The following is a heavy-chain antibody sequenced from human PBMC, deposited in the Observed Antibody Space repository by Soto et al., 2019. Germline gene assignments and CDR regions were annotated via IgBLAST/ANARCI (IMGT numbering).Heavy chain of an antibody. CDR3: AREGCSGGSCYSSYYYYGMDV. CDR2: IYYSGST. CDR1: GGSISSGGYY. Sequence: SETLSLTCTVSGGSISSGGYYWSWIRQHPGKGLEWIGYIYYSGSTYYNPSLKSRVTISVDTSKNQFSLKLSSVTAADTAVYYCAREGCSGGSCYSSYYYYGMDVWGQGTTVTVSS. D-gene: IGHD2-15*01. J-gene: IGHJ6*02. V-gene: IGHV4-31*02.